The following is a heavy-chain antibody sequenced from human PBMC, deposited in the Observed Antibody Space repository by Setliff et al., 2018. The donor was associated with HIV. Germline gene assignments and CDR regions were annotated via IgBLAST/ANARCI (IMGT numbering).Heavy chain of an antibody. CDR1: GGSISSYY. V-gene: IGHV4-4*09. CDR3: ARGLFFYDPGGFDY. CDR2: IYTSGST. D-gene: IGHD3-22*01. Sequence: SETLSLTCTVSGGSISSYYWSWIRQPPGKGLEWIGYIYTSGSTNYNPSLKSRVTISVDTSKNQFSLKLSSVTAADTAVYYCARGLFFYDPGGFDYWGQGTPVTVSS. J-gene: IGHJ4*02.